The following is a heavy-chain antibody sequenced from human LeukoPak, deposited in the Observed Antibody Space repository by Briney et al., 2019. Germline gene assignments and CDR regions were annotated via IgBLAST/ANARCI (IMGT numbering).Heavy chain of an antibody. CDR3: ARVPRTVVGTKDAKYFQH. CDR1: GFTFSSTW. J-gene: IGHJ1*01. V-gene: IGHV3-74*01. D-gene: IGHD6-19*01. CDR2: INSDGSST. Sequence: GGSLRLSCAASGFTFSSTWMHWVRQAPGKGLVWVSRINSDGSSTNYADSVKGRFTISRDNAKNTLYLQMNSLRAEDTAVYYCARVPRTVVGTKDAKYFQHWGQGTLVTVSS.